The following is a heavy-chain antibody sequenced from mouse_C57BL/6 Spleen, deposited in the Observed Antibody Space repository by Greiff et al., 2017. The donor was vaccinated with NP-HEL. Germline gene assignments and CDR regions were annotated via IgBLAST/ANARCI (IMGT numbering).Heavy chain of an antibody. CDR2: IHPNSGST. CDR3: ARESDWVGDITTVVDY. D-gene: IGHD1-1*01. CDR1: GYTFTSYW. J-gene: IGHJ2*01. V-gene: IGHV1-64*01. Sequence: QVQLQQPGAELVKPGASVKLSCKASGYTFTSYWMHWVKQRPGQGLEWIGMIHPNSGSTNYNEKFKSKATLTVDKSSSTAYMQLSSLTSEDSAVYYCARESDWVGDITTVVDYWGQGTTLTVSS.